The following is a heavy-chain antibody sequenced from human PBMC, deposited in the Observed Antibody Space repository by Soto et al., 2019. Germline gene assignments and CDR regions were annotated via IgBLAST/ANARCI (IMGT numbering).Heavy chain of an antibody. CDR1: GFTFSSHA. CDR3: AKVSSSWYAGFFDL. Sequence: EVQLLESGGGLVQPGRSLRLSCTASGFTFSSHAMTWVRQAPGKGLEWVSGLSDSGDSIYYADSVKGRFTIYSNNSMNTLYLQLNTLVVEYTAVYYCAKVSSSWYAGFFDLWGQGTLVTVSS. CDR2: LSDSGDSI. J-gene: IGHJ4*02. D-gene: IGHD6-13*01. V-gene: IGHV3-23*01.